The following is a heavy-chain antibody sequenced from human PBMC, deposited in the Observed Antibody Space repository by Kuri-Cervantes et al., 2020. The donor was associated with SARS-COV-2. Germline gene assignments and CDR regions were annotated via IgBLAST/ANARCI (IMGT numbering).Heavy chain of an antibody. CDR1: GFTFSSYA. CDR2: ISGSGGST. J-gene: IGHJ4*02. D-gene: IGHD6-13*01. Sequence: GESLKISCAASGFTFSSYAMSWVRQAPGKGLEWVSAISGSGGSTYYADSVKGRFTISRDNSKNTLYLQMNSLRAEDTAVYYCAKDHGYSGSWPIDYWGQGTLVTVSS. CDR3: AKDHGYSGSWPIDY. V-gene: IGHV3-23*01.